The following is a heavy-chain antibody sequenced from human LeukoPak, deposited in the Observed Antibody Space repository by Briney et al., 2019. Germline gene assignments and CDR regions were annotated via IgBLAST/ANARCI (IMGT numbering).Heavy chain of an antibody. D-gene: IGHD3-9*01. CDR2: ISYDGSNK. CDR1: GFTFSSYG. V-gene: IGHV3-30*18. Sequence: GGSLRLSCAASGFTFSSYGMHWVRQAPGKGLEWVAVISYDGSNKYYADSVKGRFTISRDNSKNTLYLQMNSPRAEDTAVYYCAKGLDDDILTGSIPWGQGTLVTVSS. J-gene: IGHJ5*02. CDR3: AKGLDDDILTGSIP.